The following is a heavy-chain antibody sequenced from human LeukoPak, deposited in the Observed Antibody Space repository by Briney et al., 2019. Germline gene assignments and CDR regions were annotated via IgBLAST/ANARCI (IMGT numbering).Heavy chain of an antibody. Sequence: SVKVSCKASGGTFSSYAISWVRQAPGQGLEWMGGIIPIFGTANYAQEFQGRVTITADESTSTAYMELSSLRSEDTAVYYCARDSNVDTAIYYWGQGTLVTVSS. CDR3: ARDSNVDTAIYY. J-gene: IGHJ4*02. V-gene: IGHV1-69*13. D-gene: IGHD5-18*01. CDR1: GGTFSSYA. CDR2: IIPIFGTA.